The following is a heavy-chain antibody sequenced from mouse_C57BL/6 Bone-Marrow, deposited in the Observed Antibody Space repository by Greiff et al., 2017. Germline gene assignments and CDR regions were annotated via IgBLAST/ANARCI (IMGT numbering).Heavy chain of an antibody. CDR2: ISYDGCN. Sequence: DVKLQESGPGLVKPSQSLSLTCSVTGYSITSGYYCNWIRQFPGNKLEWMGYISYDGCNNYNPSLKNRISITRDTSKNQFFLKLNSVTTEDTTTYYCARGGGYYYYIDYWGQGTTLTVSS. CDR3: ARGGGYYYYIDY. V-gene: IGHV3-6*01. D-gene: IGHD2-3*01. CDR1: GYSITSGYY. J-gene: IGHJ2*01.